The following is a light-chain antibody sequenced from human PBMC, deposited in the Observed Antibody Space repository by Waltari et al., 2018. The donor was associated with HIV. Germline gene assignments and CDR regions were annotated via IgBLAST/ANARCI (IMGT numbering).Light chain of an antibody. CDR3: QSYDSSLKVI. J-gene: IGLJ2*01. Sequence: SVLSEPPRVPGDCGLRGTFCCTGTRSNIGAGYDVHWYQQFPGTVPRLLLYDNTNRPSGVPYRFSGAKSRTSASLAISGLQAEDEADYYCQSYDSSLKVIIGGGTKVTV. CDR2: DNT. V-gene: IGLV1-40*01. CDR1: RSNIGAGYD.